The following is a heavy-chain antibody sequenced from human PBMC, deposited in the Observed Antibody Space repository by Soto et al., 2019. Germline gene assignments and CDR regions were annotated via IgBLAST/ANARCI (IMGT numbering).Heavy chain of an antibody. J-gene: IGHJ6*02. CDR1: GGTFSSYA. Sequence: SVKVSCKASGGTFSSYAISWVRQAPGQGLEWMGGIIPIFGTANYAQKFQGRVTITADESTSTAYMELSNLRSEDTAVYYCARRGYCSSTSCYVVYYYGMDVWGQGTTVTVSS. CDR2: IIPIFGTA. CDR3: ARRGYCSSTSCYVVYYYGMDV. V-gene: IGHV1-69*13. D-gene: IGHD2-2*01.